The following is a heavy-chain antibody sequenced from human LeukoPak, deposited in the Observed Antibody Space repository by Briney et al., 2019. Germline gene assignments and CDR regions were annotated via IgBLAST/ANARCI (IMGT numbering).Heavy chain of an antibody. D-gene: IGHD2-15*01. V-gene: IGHV1-24*01. J-gene: IGHJ4*02. CDR1: GYTLTELP. Sequence: AAVKVSCKVSGYTLTELPMHWVRQAPGKGREWMGGFDPEDGETIYAQKFQDRVTMTEHTSTDTAYMELSSLRSEDTAVYYCTMYTSCTGGSCNSMPEDTFDHWGQGTLVIVSS. CDR2: FDPEDGET. CDR3: TMYTSCTGGSCNSMPEDTFDH.